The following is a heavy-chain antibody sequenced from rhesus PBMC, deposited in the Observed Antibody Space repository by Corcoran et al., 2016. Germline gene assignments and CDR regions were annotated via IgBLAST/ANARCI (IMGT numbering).Heavy chain of an antibody. D-gene: IGHD2-2*01. CDR2: IYWDDDK. V-gene: IGHV2S1*01. Sequence: QVTLKESGPALVKPTQTLTLTCTFSGFSLSTSGMGVGWIRQPPGKARGGLASIYWDDDKYYSTSLKSRLTISTDSSKHQVVLTMTYMDPVGTATYYCARGGRGSNPLGYYNSLDVWGRGVLVTVSS. CDR3: ARGGRGSNPLGYYNSLDV. CDR1: GFSLSTSGMG. J-gene: IGHJ5-2*02.